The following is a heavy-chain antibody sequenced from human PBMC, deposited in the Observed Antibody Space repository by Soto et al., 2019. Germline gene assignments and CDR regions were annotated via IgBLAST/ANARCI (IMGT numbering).Heavy chain of an antibody. CDR1: GGSFSGYY. V-gene: IGHV4-34*01. J-gene: IGHJ3*02. D-gene: IGHD2-15*01. Sequence: PSETLSLTCAVYGGSFSGYYWSWIRQPPGKGLEWIGEINHSGSTNYNPSLKSRVTISIDTSKNQFSLKLSSVTAADTAVYYCARGSPLLKFAFDIWGQGTMVTVSS. CDR2: INHSGST. CDR3: ARGSPLLKFAFDI.